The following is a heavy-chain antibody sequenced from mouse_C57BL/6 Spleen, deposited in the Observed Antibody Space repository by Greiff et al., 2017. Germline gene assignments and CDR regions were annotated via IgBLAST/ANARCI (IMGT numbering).Heavy chain of an antibody. CDR1: GFNIKDDY. J-gene: IGHJ3*01. CDR2: IDPENGDT. V-gene: IGHV14-4*01. Sequence: VQLQQSGAELVRPGASVKLSCTASGFNIKDDYMNWVKQRPEQGLEWIGWIDPENGDTEYASKFQGKATITADTSSTTAYLQLSSLTSEDTAVYYCTTNYYGSSSFAYWGQGTLVTVSA. D-gene: IGHD1-1*01. CDR3: TTNYYGSSSFAY.